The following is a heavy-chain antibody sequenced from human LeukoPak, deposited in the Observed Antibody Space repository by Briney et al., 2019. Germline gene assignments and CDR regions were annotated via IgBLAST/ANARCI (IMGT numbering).Heavy chain of an antibody. CDR1: GGSISSSSYY. D-gene: IGHD6-13*01. CDR2: IYYSGST. Sequence: SETLSLTCTVSGGSISSSSYYWGWIRQPPGKGLEWIGSIYYSGSTYYNPSLKSRVTISVDTSKNQFSLKLSSVTAADTAVYYCARDPYSGYSSSWYYFDYWGQGTLVTVSS. J-gene: IGHJ4*02. V-gene: IGHV4-39*07. CDR3: ARDPYSGYSSSWYYFDY.